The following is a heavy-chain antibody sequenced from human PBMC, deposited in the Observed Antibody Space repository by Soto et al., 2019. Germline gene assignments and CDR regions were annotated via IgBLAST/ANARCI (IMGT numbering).Heavy chain of an antibody. CDR2: LYYSGST. CDR1: GGSISSYY. D-gene: IGHD3-3*01. J-gene: IGHJ4*02. CDR3: ARDPSPYDFWSGYYFTGEFAN. V-gene: IGHV4-59*01. Sequence: SETLSLTCTVSGGSISSYYWSWIRQPPGKGLEWIGYLYYSGSTNYNPSLKSRVTISVDTSKNQFSLKLSSVTAADTAVYYCARDPSPYDFWSGYYFTGEFANWGQGTLVTVSS.